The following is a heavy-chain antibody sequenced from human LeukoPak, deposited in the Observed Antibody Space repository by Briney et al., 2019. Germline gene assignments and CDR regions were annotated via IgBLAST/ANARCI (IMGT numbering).Heavy chain of an antibody. Sequence: PPGGSLRLSCAVSGFPFITYNMNWVRQAPGKGLEWVSYIDSSSSTIYYADSVKGRFTVSRDNAKNSLDLQMNSLRADDTAVYYCVRDRGISFYFDYWGQGTLVTVSS. D-gene: IGHD3-16*02. CDR1: GFPFITYN. CDR3: VRDRGISFYFDY. J-gene: IGHJ4*02. V-gene: IGHV3-48*01. CDR2: IDSSSSTI.